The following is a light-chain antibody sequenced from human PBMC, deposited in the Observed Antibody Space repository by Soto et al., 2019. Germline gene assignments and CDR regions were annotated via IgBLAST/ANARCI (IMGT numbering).Light chain of an antibody. J-gene: IGKJ1*01. Sequence: EIVLTQSPAILSMSPGERATLSCRASQSVSSYFAWYQQKPGHAPMLLIYDASNRATGVPARFSCSGSGTDFTLTISSLEPEDFAVYYCQQRRYWPVTFGQGTKVEIK. CDR3: QQRRYWPVT. V-gene: IGKV3-11*01. CDR2: DAS. CDR1: QSVSSY.